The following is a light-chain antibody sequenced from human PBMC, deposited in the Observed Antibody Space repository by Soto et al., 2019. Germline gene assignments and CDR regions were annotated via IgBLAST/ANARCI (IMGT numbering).Light chain of an antibody. V-gene: IGKV3-20*01. CDR3: QQYGSSPWT. Sequence: EIVLTQSPGTLSLSPGERATISCRASQSVSSNYLAWYQQKPGQAPRPLIYGASSRATGIPDRFSGSGAGTDFTLTISRLESEDFAVYYCQQYGSSPWTFGQGTKVE. CDR2: GAS. CDR1: QSVSSNY. J-gene: IGKJ1*01.